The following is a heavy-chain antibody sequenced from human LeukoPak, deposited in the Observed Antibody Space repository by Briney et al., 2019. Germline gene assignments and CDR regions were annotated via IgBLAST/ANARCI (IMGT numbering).Heavy chain of an antibody. Sequence: GALGLSCSASGFTFSNYWMSLVRQAPGKGLEWVANIKQDGSEKYYVDSVQGRFTISRDNAKNSLYLQMNSLRAEDTAVYYCAKVRDSSLQYFQHWGQGTLVTVSS. V-gene: IGHV3-7*03. D-gene: IGHD6-13*01. J-gene: IGHJ1*01. CDR3: AKVRDSSLQYFQH. CDR1: GFTFSNYW. CDR2: IKQDGSEK.